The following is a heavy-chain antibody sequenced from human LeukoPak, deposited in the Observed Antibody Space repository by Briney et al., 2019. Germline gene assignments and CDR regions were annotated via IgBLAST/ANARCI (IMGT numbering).Heavy chain of an antibody. V-gene: IGHV4-30-4*08. Sequence: WVRQPPGKGLEGIGYTYYSGSTYYNPSLKSRVTISVDTSKNQFSLKLSSVTAADTAVYFCARGAMVAATRSYYYGMDVWGQGTTVTVSS. CDR2: TYYSGST. D-gene: IGHD2-15*01. CDR3: ARGAMVAATRSYYYGMDV. J-gene: IGHJ6*02.